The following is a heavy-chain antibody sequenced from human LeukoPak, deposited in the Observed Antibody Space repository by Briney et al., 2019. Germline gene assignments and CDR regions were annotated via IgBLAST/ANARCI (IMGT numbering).Heavy chain of an antibody. D-gene: IGHD5-12*01. V-gene: IGHV1-18*01. Sequence: ASVKVSCKASGYTFTSYGISWVRQAPGQGLEWMGWISAYNGNTNYAQKLQGRVTMTTDTSTSTAYMELRSLRSDDTAVYYCARERSSADIVATFDYWGQGTLVTVSS. CDR1: GYTFTSYG. CDR2: ISAYNGNT. CDR3: ARERSSADIVATFDY. J-gene: IGHJ4*02.